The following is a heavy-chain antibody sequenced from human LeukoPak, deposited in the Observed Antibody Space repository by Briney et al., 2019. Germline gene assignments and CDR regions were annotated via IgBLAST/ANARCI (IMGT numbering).Heavy chain of an antibody. CDR1: GYTFTSYG. CDR3: ARDGITFGGVIVPYNWFDP. D-gene: IGHD3-16*02. CDR2: ISAYNGNT. Sequence: ASVKVSCKASGYTFTSYGISWVRQAPRQGLEWMGWISAYNGNTNYAQKLQGRVTMTTDTSTSTAYMELRSLRSDDTAVYYCARDGITFGGVIVPYNWFDPWGQGTLVTVSS. J-gene: IGHJ5*02. V-gene: IGHV1-18*01.